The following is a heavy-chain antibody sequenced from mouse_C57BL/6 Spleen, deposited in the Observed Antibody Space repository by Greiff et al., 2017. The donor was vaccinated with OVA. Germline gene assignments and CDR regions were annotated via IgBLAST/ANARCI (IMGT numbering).Heavy chain of an antibody. CDR2: ISSGGDYI. J-gene: IGHJ4*01. Sequence: EVQLVESGAGLVKPGGSLKLSCAASGFTFSSYAMSWVRQTPEKRLEWVAYISSGGDYIYYADTVKGRYTISRDNARNTLYLQISSLKSEDTAVYYCTRARDYGSSRYAMDYWGQGTSVTVSS. CDR1: GFTFSSYA. D-gene: IGHD1-1*01. CDR3: TRARDYGSSRYAMDY. V-gene: IGHV5-9-1*02.